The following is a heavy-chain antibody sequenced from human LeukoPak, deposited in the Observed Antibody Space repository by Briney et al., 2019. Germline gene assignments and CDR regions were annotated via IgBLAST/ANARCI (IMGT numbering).Heavy chain of an antibody. Sequence: GGSLRLSCAASGFTFSSYGMHWVRQAPGKGLEWVAVIWYDGSNKYYADSVKGRFTISRDNSRNTLYLQMNSLRAEDTAVYYCAREGVGAAGPGGNWFDPWGQGTLVTVSS. J-gene: IGHJ5*02. CDR1: GFTFSSYG. CDR3: AREGVGAAGPGGNWFDP. CDR2: IWYDGSNK. V-gene: IGHV3-33*01. D-gene: IGHD6-13*01.